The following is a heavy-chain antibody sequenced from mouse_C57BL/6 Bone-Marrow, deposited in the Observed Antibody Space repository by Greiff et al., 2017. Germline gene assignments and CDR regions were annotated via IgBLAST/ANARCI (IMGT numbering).Heavy chain of an antibody. CDR2: IDPSDSYT. CDR1: GYTFTSYW. V-gene: IGHV1-50*01. D-gene: IGHD3-2*02. CDR3: ARDWEGQLRQRRDY. J-gene: IGHJ2*01. Sequence: VQLQQPGAELVKPGASVKLSCKASGYTFTSYWMQWVKQRPGQGLEWIGEIDPSDSYTNYNQKFKGKATLTVDKSSSTAYMQLSSLTSEDSAVXYCARDWEGQLRQRRDYWGQGTTVTVSA.